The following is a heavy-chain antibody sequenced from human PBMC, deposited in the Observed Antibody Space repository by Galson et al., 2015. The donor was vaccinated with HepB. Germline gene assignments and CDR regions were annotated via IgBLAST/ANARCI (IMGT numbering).Heavy chain of an antibody. D-gene: IGHD4-17*01. J-gene: IGHJ5*02. Sequence: SLRLSCASSGFTFSSYAMHWVRQAPGKGLEWVAFISYDGTKNYYADFVKGRFPISRDNSKNTLYLQMNSLRAEDTAVYYCARDTLYGDYGWFDPWGQGTLVTVSS. V-gene: IGHV3-30*04. CDR1: GFTFSSYA. CDR3: ARDTLYGDYGWFDP. CDR2: ISYDGTKN.